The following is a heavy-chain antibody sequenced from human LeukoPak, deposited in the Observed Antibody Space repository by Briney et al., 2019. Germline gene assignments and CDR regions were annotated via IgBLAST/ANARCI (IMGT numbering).Heavy chain of an antibody. CDR1: GGSISSYY. Sequence: SETLSLTCTVSGGSISSYYWSWIRQPPGKGLEWIGYIYYSGSTNYNPSLKSRVTMSVDTSKNQFSLKLSSVTAADTAVYYCARDILTGYSPFDYWGQGTLVTVSS. V-gene: IGHV4-59*12. J-gene: IGHJ4*02. CDR2: IYYSGST. CDR3: ARDILTGYSPFDY. D-gene: IGHD3-9*01.